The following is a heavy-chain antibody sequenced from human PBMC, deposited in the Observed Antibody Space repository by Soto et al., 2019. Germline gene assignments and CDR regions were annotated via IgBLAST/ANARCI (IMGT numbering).Heavy chain of an antibody. CDR2: IDPSDSQT. CDR3: ARQIYDSDTGPNFQYYFDS. CDR1: GYGFAGYW. J-gene: IGHJ4*02. V-gene: IGHV5-10-1*01. D-gene: IGHD3-22*01. Sequence: VDALKISCDGSGYGFAGYWITWVRQKPGKCLEWMGRIDPSDSQTYYSPSFRGHVTISVTKSITTVFLQWSSLRASDTAMYYCARQIYDSDTGPNFQYYFDSWGQGTPVTVSS.